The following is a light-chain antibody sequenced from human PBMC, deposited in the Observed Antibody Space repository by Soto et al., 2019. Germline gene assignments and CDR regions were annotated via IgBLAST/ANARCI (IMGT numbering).Light chain of an antibody. Sequence: ESVVTHSPATLSLSPGERATLSCMASQSVSSYLAWYQQKPGQAPRLLIYDASNRATGIPARFSGSGSGTDFTLTISSLEPEDFAVYYCQQYGSSTYTFGQGTKVDI. CDR1: QSVSSY. J-gene: IGKJ1*01. V-gene: IGKV3-11*01. CDR3: QQYGSSTYT. CDR2: DAS.